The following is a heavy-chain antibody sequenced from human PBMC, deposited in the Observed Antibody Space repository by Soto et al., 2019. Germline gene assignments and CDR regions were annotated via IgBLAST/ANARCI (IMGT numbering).Heavy chain of an antibody. Sequence: SETLSLTCTVSGDSITWGWIRQPPGKGLEWIGSIYYSGSTYYNPSLNSRVTISVDTSRIQFSLKLISVTAADTAVYYCANLDMITFGGVIGPNDEFDIWGQGTMVTVSS. D-gene: IGHD3-16*02. CDR2: IYYSGST. V-gene: IGHV4-39*01. J-gene: IGHJ3*02. CDR1: GDSIT. CDR3: ANLDMITFGGVIGPNDEFDI.